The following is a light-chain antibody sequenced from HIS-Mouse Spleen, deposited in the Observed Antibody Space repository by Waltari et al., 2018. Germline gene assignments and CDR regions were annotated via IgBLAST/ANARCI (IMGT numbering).Light chain of an antibody. Sequence: SYELTQPPSVSVSPGQTARITCSGDAFPKHYAYWYPQKPGQAPVLVIYKDSERPSGIPERCSGSSSGTTVTLTISGVQAEDEADYYCQSADSSGTNWVFGGGTKLTVL. CDR2: KDS. CDR3: QSADSSGTNWV. CDR1: AFPKHY. J-gene: IGLJ3*02. V-gene: IGLV3-25*03.